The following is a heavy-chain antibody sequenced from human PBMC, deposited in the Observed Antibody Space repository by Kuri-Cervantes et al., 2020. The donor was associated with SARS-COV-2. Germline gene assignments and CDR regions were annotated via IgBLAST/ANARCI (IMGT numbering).Heavy chain of an antibody. CDR1: GGSFSGYY. CDR2: INHSGST. J-gene: IGHJ3*02. CDR3: ATPIVGTTTGAFDI. V-gene: IGHV4-34*01. D-gene: IGHD1-26*01. Sequence: SETLSLTCAVYGGSFSGYYWSWIRQPPGKGLEWIGEINHSGSTNYNPSLKSRVTISVDTSKNQFSLRLTSVTAADTAVYYCATPIVGTTTGAFDIWGQGTMVTVSS.